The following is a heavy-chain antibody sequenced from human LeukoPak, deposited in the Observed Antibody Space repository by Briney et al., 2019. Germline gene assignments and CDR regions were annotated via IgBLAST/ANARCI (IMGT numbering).Heavy chain of an antibody. CDR2: IWYDGSNK. Sequence: GGSLRLSCAASGFTFSSYGMHWVRQAPGKGLEWVAVIWYDGSNKYYADSVKGRFTISRDNSKNTLYLQMNSLRAEDTAVYYCAKDRAVTTFAPGVNWFDPWGQGTLVTVSS. CDR3: AKDRAVTTFAPGVNWFDP. CDR1: GFTFSSYG. V-gene: IGHV3-30*02. D-gene: IGHD4-11*01. J-gene: IGHJ5*02.